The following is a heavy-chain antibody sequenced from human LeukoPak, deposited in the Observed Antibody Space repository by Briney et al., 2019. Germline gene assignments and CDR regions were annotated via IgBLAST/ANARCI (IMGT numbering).Heavy chain of an antibody. Sequence: SETLSLTCAVYGGSFSGYYWSWVRQPPGKGLEWIGEINQSGNTNYTPSLKSRVTISVDTSKNQFSLKLSSVTAADTAVYYCASQTDAFDIWGQGTMVTVSS. V-gene: IGHV4-34*01. CDR1: GGSFSGYY. CDR2: INQSGNT. CDR3: ASQTDAFDI. J-gene: IGHJ3*02.